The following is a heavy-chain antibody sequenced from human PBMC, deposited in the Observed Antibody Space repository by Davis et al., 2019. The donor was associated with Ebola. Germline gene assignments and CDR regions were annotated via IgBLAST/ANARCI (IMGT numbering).Heavy chain of an antibody. CDR2: ISSSSSTI. Sequence: GESLKISCAASGFTFSSYSMNWVRQAPGKGLEWVSYISSSSSTIYYADSVEGRFTISRDNAKNSLYLQMNSLRDEDTAVYYCARGRNWFDPWGQGTLVTVSS. J-gene: IGHJ5*02. V-gene: IGHV3-48*02. CDR3: ARGRNWFDP. CDR1: GFTFSSYS.